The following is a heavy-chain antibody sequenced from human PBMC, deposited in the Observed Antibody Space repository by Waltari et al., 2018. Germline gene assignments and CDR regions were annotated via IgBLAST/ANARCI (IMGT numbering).Heavy chain of an antibody. CDR3: ARYYYGSGSYLDY. Sequence: QVQLQESGPGLVKPSETLSLTCTVPGRSISSYYWSWIRQPPGKGLEWIGYIYYSGSTSYNPSLMSRVTISVDTSKNQFSLKLSSVTAADTAVYYCARYYYGSGSYLDYWGQGTLVTVSA. D-gene: IGHD3-10*01. CDR1: GRSISSYY. J-gene: IGHJ4*02. V-gene: IGHV4-59*01. CDR2: IYYSGST.